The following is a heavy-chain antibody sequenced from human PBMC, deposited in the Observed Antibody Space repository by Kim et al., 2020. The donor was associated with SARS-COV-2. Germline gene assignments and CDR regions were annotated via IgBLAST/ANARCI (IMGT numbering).Heavy chain of an antibody. Sequence: GGSLRLSCAASGFTFSSYGMHWVRQAPGKGLEWVAVIWYDGSNKYYADSVKGRFTISRDNSKNTLYLQMNSLRAEDTAVYYCAKDQNRGWYEGFLFDYWGQGTLVTVSS. J-gene: IGHJ4*02. D-gene: IGHD6-19*01. CDR3: AKDQNRGWYEGFLFDY. CDR1: GFTFSSYG. V-gene: IGHV3-33*06. CDR2: IWYDGSNK.